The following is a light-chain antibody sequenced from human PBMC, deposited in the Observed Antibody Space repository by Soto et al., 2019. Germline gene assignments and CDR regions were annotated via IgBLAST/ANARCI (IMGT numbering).Light chain of an antibody. CDR1: KSVSSN. CDR2: GAS. Sequence: EIVMTQSPATLSVSPGERATLSCRASKSVSSNLAWYQQKPGQAPRILIYGASTRATGIPARFSGSGSGTEFTLTISSLQSEDFEVYYCQQYNNWPPWTFGQGTKVEIK. V-gene: IGKV3-15*01. CDR3: QQYNNWPPWT. J-gene: IGKJ1*01.